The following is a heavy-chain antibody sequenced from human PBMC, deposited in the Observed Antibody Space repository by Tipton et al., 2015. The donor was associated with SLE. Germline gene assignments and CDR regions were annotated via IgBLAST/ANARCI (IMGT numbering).Heavy chain of an antibody. J-gene: IGHJ2*01. V-gene: IGHV4-61*01. CDR2: IYYSGST. CDR3: ARAGVMVQGVMRYFDL. D-gene: IGHD3-10*01. Sequence: LRLSCTVSGGSISSGSYYWSWIRQPPGKGLEWIGYIYYSGSTNYNPSLKSRVTISVDTSKNQFSLKLSSVTAADTAVYYCARAGVMVQGVMRYFDLWGRGTLVTVSS. CDR1: GGSISSGSYY.